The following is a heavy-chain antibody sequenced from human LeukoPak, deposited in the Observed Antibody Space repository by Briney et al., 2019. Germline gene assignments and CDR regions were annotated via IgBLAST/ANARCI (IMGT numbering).Heavy chain of an antibody. CDR2: IGASGEST. Sequence: PGGSLRLSCAASGFTFSVAAMTWVRQAPGKGLEWVSLIGASGESTYYADSVKGRFTISRDNSKNTLYLQMNSLRAEDTALYYCARARNDYDSNGFSFLDYWGQGTLVTVSS. CDR3: ARARNDYDSNGFSFLDY. CDR1: GFTFSVAA. V-gene: IGHV3-23*01. J-gene: IGHJ4*02. D-gene: IGHD3-22*01.